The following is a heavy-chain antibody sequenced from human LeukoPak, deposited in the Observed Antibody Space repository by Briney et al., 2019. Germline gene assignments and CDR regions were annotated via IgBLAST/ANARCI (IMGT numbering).Heavy chain of an antibody. Sequence: GGSLRLSCAASGFTFSSYAMSWVRQAPGKGLEWVSSISSSSSYIYYADSVKGRFTISRDNAKNSLYLQMNSLRAEDTAVYYCANTYYGSGSFDYWGQGTLVTVSS. CDR3: ANTYYGSGSFDY. V-gene: IGHV3-21*01. CDR1: GFTFSSYA. D-gene: IGHD3-10*01. CDR2: ISSSSSYI. J-gene: IGHJ4*02.